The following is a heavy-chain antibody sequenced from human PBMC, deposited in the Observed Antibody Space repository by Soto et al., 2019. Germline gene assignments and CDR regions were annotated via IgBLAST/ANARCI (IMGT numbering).Heavy chain of an antibody. J-gene: IGHJ4*02. CDR3: AKTGQKNYDFWSGYDFDY. CDR2: ISYDGSNK. Sequence: ESGGGVVQPGRSLRLSCAASGFTFSSYGMHWVRQAPGKGLEWVAVISYDGSNKYYADSVKGRFTISRDNSKNTLYLQMNSLRAEDTAVYYCAKTGQKNYDFWSGYDFDYWGQGTLVTVSS. D-gene: IGHD3-3*01. V-gene: IGHV3-30*18. CDR1: GFTFSSYG.